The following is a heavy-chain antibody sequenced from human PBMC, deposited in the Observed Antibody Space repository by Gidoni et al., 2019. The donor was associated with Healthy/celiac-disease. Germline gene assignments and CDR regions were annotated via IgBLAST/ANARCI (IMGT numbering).Heavy chain of an antibody. CDR3: ARDEPDYGGNLHIGY. D-gene: IGHD4-17*01. CDR1: GGTFSSYA. Sequence: QVQLVQSGAELKKPGSSVKVSCKASGGTFSSYAISWVRQAPGQGLEWMGGIIPIFGTANYAQKFQGRVTITADESTSTAYMELSSLRSEDTAVYYCARDEPDYGGNLHIGYWGQGTLVTVSS. J-gene: IGHJ4*02. CDR2: IIPIFGTA. V-gene: IGHV1-69*01.